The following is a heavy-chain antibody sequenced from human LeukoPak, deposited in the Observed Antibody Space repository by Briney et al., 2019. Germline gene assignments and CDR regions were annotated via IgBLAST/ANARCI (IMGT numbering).Heavy chain of an antibody. Sequence: GGSLRLSCAASGFTFSSYSMNWVRQAPGKGLEWVSGISGSGYTTYYADSVRGRFSISRDNSRNTLSLQMSSLRAEDTAVYYCAKARSLTCGGDCYQIDYWGQGTLVIVSS. V-gene: IGHV3-23*01. CDR2: ISGSGYTT. D-gene: IGHD2-21*02. J-gene: IGHJ4*02. CDR1: GFTFSSYS. CDR3: AKARSLTCGGDCYQIDY.